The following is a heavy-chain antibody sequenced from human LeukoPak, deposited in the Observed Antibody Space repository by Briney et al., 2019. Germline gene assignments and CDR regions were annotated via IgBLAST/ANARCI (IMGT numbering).Heavy chain of an antibody. D-gene: IGHD1-26*01. V-gene: IGHV4-34*01. Sequence: SETLSLTCAVYGGSFSVYYWSWIRQPPGKGLEWIGEINHSGSTNYNPSLKSRVTISVDTSKNQFSLKLSSVTAADTAVYYCARRGRYSTVGAFDYWGQGTLVTVSS. CDR3: ARRGRYSTVGAFDY. J-gene: IGHJ4*02. CDR1: GGSFSVYY. CDR2: INHSGST.